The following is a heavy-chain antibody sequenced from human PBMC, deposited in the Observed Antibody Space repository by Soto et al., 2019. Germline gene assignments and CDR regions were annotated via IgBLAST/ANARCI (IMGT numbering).Heavy chain of an antibody. CDR1: GGSISSYY. D-gene: IGHD2-2*01. CDR2: IYYSGST. CDR3: ARMPTYYYYMDV. Sequence: SETLSLTCTVSGGSISSYYWSWVRQPPGKGLEWIGYIYYSGSTNYNPSLKSRVTISVDTSKNQFSLKLSSVTAADTAVYYCARMPTYYYYMDVWGKGTTVTVSS. V-gene: IGHV4-59*08. J-gene: IGHJ6*03.